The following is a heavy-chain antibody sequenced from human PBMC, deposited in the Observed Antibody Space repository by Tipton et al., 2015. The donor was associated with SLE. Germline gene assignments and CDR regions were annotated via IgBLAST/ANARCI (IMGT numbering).Heavy chain of an antibody. Sequence: EINHSGSTNYNPSLKSRVTISVDTSKNQFSLKLSSVTAADTAVYYCARGVTYSSSSYYYYYYMDVWGKGTTVTVSS. CDR3: ARGVTYSSSSYYYYYYMDV. D-gene: IGHD6-6*01. J-gene: IGHJ6*03. V-gene: IGHV4-34*01. CDR2: INHSGST.